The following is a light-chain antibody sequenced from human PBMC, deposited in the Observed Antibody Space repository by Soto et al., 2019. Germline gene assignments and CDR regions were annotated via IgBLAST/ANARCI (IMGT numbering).Light chain of an antibody. J-gene: IGKJ4*01. Sequence: ETVMTQSPATLSVSPGERATLSCRASQSVSSNLAWYQQKPGQAPRLLIYGASTRATGIPARFSGSGSGTEFTLTISSLQSEDFAVYYCQQYTNWPLFGGGTKVEIK. CDR2: GAS. V-gene: IGKV3-15*01. CDR3: QQYTNWPL. CDR1: QSVSSN.